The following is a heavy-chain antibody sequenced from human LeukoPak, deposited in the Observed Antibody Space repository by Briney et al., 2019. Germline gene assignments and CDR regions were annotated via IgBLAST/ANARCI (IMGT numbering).Heavy chain of an antibody. V-gene: IGHV3-74*01. Sequence: GGSLRLSCAASGLTFSSHWMHWVRQAPGKGLVWVSRITNDGSSTTYADSVKGRFTISRDNAKNMLYLQVNSLRAEDTAVYYCATLSPGDAFDIWGQGTMVTVSS. CDR2: ITNDGSST. CDR3: ATLSPGDAFDI. CDR1: GLTFSSHW. J-gene: IGHJ3*02.